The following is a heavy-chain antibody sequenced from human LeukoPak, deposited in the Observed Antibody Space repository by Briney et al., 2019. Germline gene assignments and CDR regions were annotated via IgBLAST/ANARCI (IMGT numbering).Heavy chain of an antibody. CDR1: GYTFTSYG. V-gene: IGHV1-18*01. CDR3: ARASSTSGWPYYYYYGMDV. CDR2: ICAYNGKT. J-gene: IGHJ6*02. Sequence: ASVNVSCKASGYTFTSYGISWVRQAPGQGLDWMGWICAYNGKTNYAQKLQGRVTMTTDTSTSTAYMELRSLRSDDTAVYYCARASSTSGWPYYYYYGMDVWGQGTTVTVSS. D-gene: IGHD6-19*01.